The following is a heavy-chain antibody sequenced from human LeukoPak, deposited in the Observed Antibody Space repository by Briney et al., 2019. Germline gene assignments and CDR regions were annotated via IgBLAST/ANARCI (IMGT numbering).Heavy chain of an antibody. CDR1: GFTFSSYG. V-gene: IGHV3-30*02. CDR3: AKRRNSYDSGGSTDH. CDR2: IRYDGSNK. J-gene: IGHJ4*02. Sequence: GGSLRLSCAASGFTFSSYGMHWVRQAPGKGLEWVAFIRYDGSNKYYADSVKGRFTISRDNSKNTLNLQMNSLRAEDTAVYYCAKRRNSYDSGGSTDHWGQGTRVIVSS. D-gene: IGHD3-22*01.